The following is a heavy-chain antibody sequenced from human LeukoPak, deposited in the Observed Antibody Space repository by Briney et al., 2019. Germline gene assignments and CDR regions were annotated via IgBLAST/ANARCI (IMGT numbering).Heavy chain of an antibody. V-gene: IGHV5-10-1*01. CDR2: IDPSDSYT. CDR1: GYSFTTYW. D-gene: IGHD6-6*01. J-gene: IGHJ5*02. Sequence: AGESLKISCKGSGYSFTTYWISWVRQMPGKGREWMGRIDPSDSYTNYSPSFQGHVTISADKSISTAYLQWSSLKASDTAMYYCARHASSSSWFDPWGQGTLVTVSS. CDR3: ARHASSSSWFDP.